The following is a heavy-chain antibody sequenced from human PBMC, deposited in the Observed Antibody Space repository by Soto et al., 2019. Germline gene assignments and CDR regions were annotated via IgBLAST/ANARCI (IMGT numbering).Heavy chain of an antibody. Sequence: VQLVESGGGVVQPGRSLRLSCAASGFTFSSYGMHWVRQAPGKGLEWVAVISYDGSNKYYADSVKGRFTISRDNSKNTLYLQMNSLRAEDTAVYYCAKDRTDSYGTGAYYYYGMDVWGQGTTVTVSS. CDR1: GFTFSSYG. J-gene: IGHJ6*02. V-gene: IGHV3-30*18. CDR3: AKDRTDSYGTGAYYYYGMDV. D-gene: IGHD5-18*01. CDR2: ISYDGSNK.